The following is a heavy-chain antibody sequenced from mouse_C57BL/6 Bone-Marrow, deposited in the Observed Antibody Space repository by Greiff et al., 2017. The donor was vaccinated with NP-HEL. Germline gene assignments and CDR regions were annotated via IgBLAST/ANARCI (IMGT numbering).Heavy chain of an antibody. J-gene: IGHJ3*01. Sequence: EVQRVESGPGLVKPSQSLSLTCSVTGYSITSGYYWNWIRQFPGNKLEWMGYISYDGSNNYNPSLKNRISITRDTSKNPFFLKLNAVTTEDTATYYGARVYYDYDGFAYWGQGTLVTVSA. V-gene: IGHV3-6*01. CDR2: ISYDGSN. CDR3: ARVYYDYDGFAY. CDR1: GYSITSGYY. D-gene: IGHD2-4*01.